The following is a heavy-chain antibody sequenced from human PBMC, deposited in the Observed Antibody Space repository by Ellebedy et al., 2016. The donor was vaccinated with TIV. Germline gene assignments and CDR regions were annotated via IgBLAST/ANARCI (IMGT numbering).Heavy chain of an antibody. J-gene: IGHJ3*02. D-gene: IGHD7-27*01. CDR3: ARAPPPRGDRSADAFDI. CDR1: GGTFSSYS. CDR2: IIPILDIT. V-gene: IGHV1-69*04. Sequence: AASVKVSCRASGGTFSSYSINWVRQAPGQGLEWMGRIIPILDITNSSQNFQGRVTITADKSTSTASMELSSLRSEDTAVYYCARAPPPRGDRSADAFDIWGQGTMVTVSS.